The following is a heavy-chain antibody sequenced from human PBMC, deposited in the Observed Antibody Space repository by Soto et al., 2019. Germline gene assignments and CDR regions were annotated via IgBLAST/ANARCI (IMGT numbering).Heavy chain of an antibody. CDR3: AKDSNIVVVPAAMTAPWYFDL. D-gene: IGHD2-2*01. Sequence: GGSLRLSCAASGFTFSSYAMSWVRQAPGKGLEWVSAISGSGGSTYYADSVKGRFTISRDNSKNTLYLQMNSLRAKDTAVYYCAKDSNIVVVPAAMTAPWYFDLWGRGTLVTVSS. V-gene: IGHV3-23*01. J-gene: IGHJ2*01. CDR2: ISGSGGST. CDR1: GFTFSSYA.